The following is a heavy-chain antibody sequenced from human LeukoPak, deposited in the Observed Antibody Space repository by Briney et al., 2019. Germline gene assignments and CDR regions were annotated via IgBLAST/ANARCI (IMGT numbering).Heavy chain of an antibody. D-gene: IGHD3-10*01. J-gene: IGHJ5*02. CDR1: GGSISSSNW. CDR3: ARHYGP. Sequence: PSETLSLTCAVSGGSISSSNWWSWVRQPPGKGLEWIGSIYDSGSTYYNPSLKSRVTISVGTSKNQFSLKLNSVTAADTAVYYCARHYGPWGQGTLVTVSS. V-gene: IGHV4-39*01. CDR2: IYDSGST.